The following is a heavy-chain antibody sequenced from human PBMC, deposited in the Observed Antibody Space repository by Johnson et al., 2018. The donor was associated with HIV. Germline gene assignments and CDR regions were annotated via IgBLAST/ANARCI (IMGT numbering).Heavy chain of an antibody. V-gene: IGHV3-33*01. CDR1: GFPFSNYG. CDR3: ARGCGPITIFGVVMAEGDAFDI. CDR2: IWFDGSSK. D-gene: IGHD3-3*01. J-gene: IGHJ3*02. Sequence: QVQLVESGGGVVQPGRSLRLSCAASGFPFSNYGMHWVRQAPGKGLEWVSVIWFDGSSKYYADSVKGRFTISRDNSKNTLYLQMNSLRAEDTAVYYCARGCGPITIFGVVMAEGDAFDIWGQGTMVTVSS.